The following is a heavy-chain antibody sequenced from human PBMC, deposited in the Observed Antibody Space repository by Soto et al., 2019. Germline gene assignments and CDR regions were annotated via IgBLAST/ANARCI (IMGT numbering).Heavy chain of an antibody. V-gene: IGHV4-59*12. CDR2: IYYSGST. D-gene: IGHD1-1*01. Sequence: SETLSLTCTVSGGSISSYYWSWIRQPPGKGLEWIGYIYYSGSTNYNPSLKSRVTISVDTSKNQFSLKLNSMTAADTALYYCAKDRPRRTSGYFFDYWGQGTPVTVSS. J-gene: IGHJ4*02. CDR1: GGSISSYY. CDR3: AKDRPRRTSGYFFDY.